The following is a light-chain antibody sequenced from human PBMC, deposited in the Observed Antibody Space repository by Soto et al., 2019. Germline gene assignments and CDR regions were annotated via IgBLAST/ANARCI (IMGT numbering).Light chain of an antibody. CDR1: TSDVGAYNY. V-gene: IGLV2-8*01. CDR3: SSYAGGNKGV. J-gene: IGLJ1*01. Sequence: QSALTQPPSASGSPGQSVTISCTGTTSDVGAYNYVSWYQQHPGKAPKLVIYEVSRRPSGVPDRFSGSKSGNTASLTVSGLQAEDEADYYCSSYAGGNKGVFGTG. CDR2: EVS.